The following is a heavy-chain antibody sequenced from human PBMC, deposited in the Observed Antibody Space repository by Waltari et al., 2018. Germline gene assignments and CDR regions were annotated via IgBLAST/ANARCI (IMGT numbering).Heavy chain of an antibody. CDR3: ARDLFSRDGYTEGYFDY. CDR2: IYYSGST. Sequence: QLQLQESGPGLVKPSETLSLTCTVSGGSISSSSYYWGWIRQPPGKGLEWIGSIYYSGSTYYNPSLKSRVTISVDTSKNQFSLKLSSVTAADTAVYYCARDLFSRDGYTEGYFDYWGQGTLVTVSS. J-gene: IGHJ4*02. V-gene: IGHV4-39*07. D-gene: IGHD5-12*01. CDR1: GGSISSSSYY.